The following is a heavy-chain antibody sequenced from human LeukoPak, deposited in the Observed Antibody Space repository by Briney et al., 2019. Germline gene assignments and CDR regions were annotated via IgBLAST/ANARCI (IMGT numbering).Heavy chain of an antibody. Sequence: SETLSLTCTVSGGSISSYYWSWIRQHPGKGLEWIGYIYYSESTYYNPPLKSRVTISVDTSKNQFSLKLSSVTAADTAVYYCARAWNEVWFDPWGQGTLVTVSS. CDR3: ARAWNEVWFDP. CDR2: IYYSEST. CDR1: GGSISSYY. V-gene: IGHV4-59*06. D-gene: IGHD1-1*01. J-gene: IGHJ5*02.